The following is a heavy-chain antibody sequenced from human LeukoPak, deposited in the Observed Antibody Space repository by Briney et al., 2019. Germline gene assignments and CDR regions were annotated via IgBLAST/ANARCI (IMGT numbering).Heavy chain of an antibody. CDR1: GGSISSYY. J-gene: IGHJ6*02. CDR2: IYYSGST. V-gene: IGHV4-59*01. CDR3: ARGYGGNSGGMDV. Sequence: PSETLSLTCTVSGGSISSYYWSWIRQPPGKGLEWIGYIYYSGSTNYNPSLKSRVTISVDTSKNQFSLKLGSVTAADTAVYYCARGYGGNSGGMDVWGQGTTVTVSS. D-gene: IGHD4-23*01.